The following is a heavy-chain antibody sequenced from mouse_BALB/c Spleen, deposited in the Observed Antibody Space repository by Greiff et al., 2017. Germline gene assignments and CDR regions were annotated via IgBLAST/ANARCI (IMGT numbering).Heavy chain of an antibody. D-gene: IGHD1-2*01. V-gene: IGHV5-6-5*01. CDR1: GFTFSSYA. Sequence: EVMLVESGGGLVKPGGSLKLSCAASGFTFSSYAMSWVRQTPEKRLEWVASISSGGSTYYPDSVKGRFTISRDNARNILYLQMSSLRSEDTAMYYCARITTAPHYAMDYWGQGTSVTVSS. J-gene: IGHJ4*01. CDR3: ARITTAPHYAMDY. CDR2: ISSGGST.